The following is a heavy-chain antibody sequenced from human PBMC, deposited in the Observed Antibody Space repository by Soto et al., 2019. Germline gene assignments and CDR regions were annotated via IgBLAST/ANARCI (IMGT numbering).Heavy chain of an antibody. CDR1: GFTFTSSA. Sequence: EASVKVSCKASGFTFTSSAVQWVRQSRGQRLEWIGWIVVGSGNTNYAQKFQERVTITRDMSTSTAYMELSSLRSEDTAVYYCAADQAYYDIFGFDPWGQGTLVTVSS. D-gene: IGHD3-9*01. CDR3: AADQAYYDIFGFDP. J-gene: IGHJ5*02. CDR2: IVVGSGNT. V-gene: IGHV1-58*01.